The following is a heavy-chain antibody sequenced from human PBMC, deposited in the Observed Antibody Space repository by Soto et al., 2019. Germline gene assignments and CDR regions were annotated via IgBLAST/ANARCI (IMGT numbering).Heavy chain of an antibody. V-gene: IGHV3-21*01. CDR1: GFTFSSYS. D-gene: IGHD6-19*01. CDR3: AREGIAVAGYYFDY. J-gene: IGHJ4*02. Sequence: EVQLVESGGGLVKPGGSLRLSCAASGFTFSSYSMNWVRQAPGKGLEWVSSISSSSSYIYYADSVKGLFTISRDSAKNSLYLQMNRLRAEDTAVYYCAREGIAVAGYYFDYWGQGTLVTVSS. CDR2: ISSSSSYI.